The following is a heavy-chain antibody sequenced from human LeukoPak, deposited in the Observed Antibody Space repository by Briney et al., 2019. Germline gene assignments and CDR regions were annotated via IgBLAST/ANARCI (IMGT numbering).Heavy chain of an antibody. CDR3: ARRGNSGSGSYDWFDP. J-gene: IGHJ5*02. V-gene: IGHV1-46*01. D-gene: IGHD3-10*01. CDR1: GYTFTSYY. Sequence: ASVKVSCKASGYTFTSYYMHWVRQAPGQGLECMGIINPSGGSTSYAQKFQGRVTMTRDMSTSTVYMELSSLRSEDTAVYYCARRGNSGSGSYDWFDPWGQGTLVTVSS. CDR2: INPSGGST.